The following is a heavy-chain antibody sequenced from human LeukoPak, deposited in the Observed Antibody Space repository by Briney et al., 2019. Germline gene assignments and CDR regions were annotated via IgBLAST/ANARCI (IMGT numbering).Heavy chain of an antibody. Sequence: PGGSLRLSCAASGFTFSSYSMNWVRQAPGKGLEWVSSISSSSSYIYYADSVKGRFTISRDNAKNSLYLQMNSLRAEDTAVYYCASDNTPYYDILTGYYGAWDAFDIWGQGTMVTVSS. CDR2: ISSSSSYI. D-gene: IGHD3-9*01. V-gene: IGHV3-21*01. CDR1: GFTFSSYS. CDR3: ASDNTPYYDILTGYYGAWDAFDI. J-gene: IGHJ3*02.